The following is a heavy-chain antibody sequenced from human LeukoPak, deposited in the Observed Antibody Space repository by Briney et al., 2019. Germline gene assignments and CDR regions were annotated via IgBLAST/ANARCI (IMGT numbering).Heavy chain of an antibody. D-gene: IGHD3-3*01. V-gene: IGHV2-26*01. J-gene: IGHJ4*02. Sequence: SGPVLVKPTETLTLTCTVSGFSLSNARMGVSWIRQPPGKDLERLAHIFSNDEKSYTTSLKSRLTISKDTFKSQVVLTMTNVDPVDTATYYCARMPYYDFWSGYGYYFDYWGQGTLVTVSS. CDR1: GFSLSNARMG. CDR2: IFSNDEK. CDR3: ARMPYYDFWSGYGYYFDY.